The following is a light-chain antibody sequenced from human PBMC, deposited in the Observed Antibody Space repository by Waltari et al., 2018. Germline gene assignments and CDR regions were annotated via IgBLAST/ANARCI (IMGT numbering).Light chain of an antibody. CDR3: QQAHSFPIT. J-gene: IGKJ5*01. V-gene: IGKV1-12*01. Sequence: DIQMTQSPSSVSASVGDGVTIPCRASRAISTWLAWYQQKPGKTPNLLIYDGYTLQSGVPSRCSGSGSGTVFTLTISSLQPEDFATYYCQQAHSFPITFGQGTRLEIK. CDR2: DGY. CDR1: RAISTW.